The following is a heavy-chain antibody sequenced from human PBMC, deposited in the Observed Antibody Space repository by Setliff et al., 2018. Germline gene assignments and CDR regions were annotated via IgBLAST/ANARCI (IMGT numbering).Heavy chain of an antibody. CDR1: GYTFAKYG. CDR2: ISTYNGKT. Sequence: ASVKVSCKAFGYTFAKYGTRWVRQAPGQGLEWMGWISTYNGKTDYAEKLRGRVTMTTDPSTSTVCMELKSLRSDDTAVYYCVRGPGPRVIVAMPFDHWGQGALVTVSS. CDR3: VRGPGPRVIVAMPFDH. D-gene: IGHD5-12*01. V-gene: IGHV1-18*01. J-gene: IGHJ4*02.